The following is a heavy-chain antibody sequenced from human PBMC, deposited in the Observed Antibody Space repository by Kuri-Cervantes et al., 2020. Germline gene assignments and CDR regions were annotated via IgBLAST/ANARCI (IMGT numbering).Heavy chain of an antibody. CDR2: ISSSSSYI. CDR1: GFTFSSYS. V-gene: IGHV3-21*01. CDR3: AREPWTIFGVVTKGYYFDY. J-gene: IGHJ4*02. Sequence: GESLKISCAASGFTFSSYSMNWVRQAPGKGLEWVSSISSSSSYIYYADSVKGRFTISRDNAKNSLYLQMNSLRAEDTAVYYCAREPWTIFGVVTKGYYFDYWGQGTLVTVSS. D-gene: IGHD3-3*01.